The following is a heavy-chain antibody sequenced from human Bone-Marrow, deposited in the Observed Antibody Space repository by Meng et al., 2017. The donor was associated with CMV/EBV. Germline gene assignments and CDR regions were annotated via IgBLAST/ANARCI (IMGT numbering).Heavy chain of an antibody. CDR3: AKPNGYCTSMSCSDRPYYYYYGMDV. J-gene: IGHJ6*02. Sequence: GESLKISCAASGFTFSSYEMNWVRQAPGKGLEWVSTISGSGGSTYLADSVKGRFTISRDNSKNTLYLQMNSLRAENTAVYYCAKPNGYCTSMSCSDRPYYYYYGMDVWGQGTTVTVSS. V-gene: IGHV3-23*01. D-gene: IGHD2-2*03. CDR1: GFTFSSYE. CDR2: ISGSGGST.